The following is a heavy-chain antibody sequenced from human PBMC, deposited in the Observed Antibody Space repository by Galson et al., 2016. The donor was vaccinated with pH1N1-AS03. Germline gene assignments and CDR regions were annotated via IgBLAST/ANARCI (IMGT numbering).Heavy chain of an antibody. V-gene: IGHV4-59*01. Sequence: TLSLTCTVSGGSISTSYWNWIRQPPGKGLEWIGYINYSGSTNYNPSLKSRVTISVDTSKNQFSLKLSSVTAADTAVYYCARHDYGDYVGWFDPWGQGTLVTVSS. CDR3: ARHDYGDYVGWFDP. J-gene: IGHJ5*02. CDR1: GGSISTSY. D-gene: IGHD4-17*01. CDR2: INYSGST.